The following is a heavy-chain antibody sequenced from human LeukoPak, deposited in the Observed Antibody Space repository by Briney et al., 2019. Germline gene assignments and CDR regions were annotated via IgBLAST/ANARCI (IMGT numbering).Heavy chain of an antibody. Sequence: SGTLSLTCAVSGGSISSSNWWSWVRQPPGKGLEWIGEIYHSGSTNYNPSLKSRVTISVDKSKNQFSLKLSSVTAADTAVYYCARGSGGATGGKFDYWGQGTLVTVSS. D-gene: IGHD1-26*01. CDR2: IYHSGST. CDR1: GGSISSSNW. CDR3: ARGSGGATGGKFDY. V-gene: IGHV4-4*02. J-gene: IGHJ4*02.